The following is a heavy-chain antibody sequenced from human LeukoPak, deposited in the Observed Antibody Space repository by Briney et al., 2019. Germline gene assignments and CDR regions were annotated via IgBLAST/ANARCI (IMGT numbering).Heavy chain of an antibody. CDR1: GFIFSRYN. D-gene: IGHD6-13*01. CDR2: ISGGSSYI. CDR3: ARDHSSSYYSCDF. V-gene: IGHV3-21*01. Sequence: GGSLRLSCAASGFIFSRYNMNWVRQARGKGREWVSSISGGSSYIYYADSVKGRFTISRDNAKNSLYLQMDSLRAGDTAVYYCARDHSSSYYSCDFWAQGALATVSS. J-gene: IGHJ4*02.